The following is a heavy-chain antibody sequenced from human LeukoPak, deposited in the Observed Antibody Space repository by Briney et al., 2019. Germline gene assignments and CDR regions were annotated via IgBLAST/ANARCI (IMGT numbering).Heavy chain of an antibody. V-gene: IGHV3-23*01. Sequence: GSLRLSCAASGFAFSSYAMSWVRQAPGKGLEWVSAISGSGGSTYYADSVKGRFTISRDNSKNTLYLQMNSLRAEDTAVYYCASKRGYSPYFDYWGQGTLVTVSS. CDR2: ISGSGGST. CDR1: GFAFSSYA. CDR3: ASKRGYSPYFDY. D-gene: IGHD5-18*01. J-gene: IGHJ4*02.